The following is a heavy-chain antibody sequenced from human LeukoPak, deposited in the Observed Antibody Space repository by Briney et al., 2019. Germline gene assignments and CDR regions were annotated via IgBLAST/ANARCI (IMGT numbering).Heavy chain of an antibody. Sequence: GGSLRLSSAASGFTVSSNYMSWVRQAPGKGLEWVSVIYSGGSTYYADSVKGRFIISRDTSKNTLFLQMNSLRAEDTALYYCARNDFGSGWLGDYWGQGTLVTVFS. CDR3: ARNDFGSGWLGDY. V-gene: IGHV3-53*01. CDR1: GFTVSSNY. D-gene: IGHD6-19*01. J-gene: IGHJ4*02. CDR2: IYSGGST.